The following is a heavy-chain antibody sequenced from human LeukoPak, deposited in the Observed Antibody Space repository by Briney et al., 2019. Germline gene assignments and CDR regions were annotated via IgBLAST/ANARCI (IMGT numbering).Heavy chain of an antibody. CDR2: INHNGNVN. Sequence: QPGGSLRLSCAASGFTFSRYWMNWARQAPGKGLEWVASINHNGNVNYYVDSVKGRFTISRDNAKNSLYLQMSNLRAEDTAVYFCARGGGLDVWGQGATVTVSS. CDR1: GFTFSRYW. CDR3: ARGGGLDV. J-gene: IGHJ6*02. V-gene: IGHV3-7*03. D-gene: IGHD3-16*01.